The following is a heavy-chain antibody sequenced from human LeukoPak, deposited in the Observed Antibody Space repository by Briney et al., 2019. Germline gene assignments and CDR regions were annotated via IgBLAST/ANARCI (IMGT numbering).Heavy chain of an antibody. CDR1: GYTFTSYD. D-gene: IGHD3-10*01. CDR2: MNPNSGNT. V-gene: IGHV1-8*01. CDR3: ARGGSVTAYYFDY. J-gene: IGHJ4*02. Sequence: GASVKVSCKASGYTFTSYDINWVRQATGQGLEWMGWMNPNSGNTGYAQKFQGRVTMTRDTSISTAYMELSRLRSDDTAVYYCARGGSVTAYYFDYWGQGTLVTVSS.